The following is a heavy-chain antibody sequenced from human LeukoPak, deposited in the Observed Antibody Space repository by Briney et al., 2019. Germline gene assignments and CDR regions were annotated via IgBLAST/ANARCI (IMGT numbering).Heavy chain of an antibody. V-gene: IGHV3-7*03. D-gene: IGHD2-21*01. CDR2: IKQDGSEK. CDR1: GFTFSDYW. J-gene: IGHJ4*02. CDR3: AKRLAYYFDY. Sequence: GGSLRLSCAASGFTFSDYWMNWVRQAPGKGLEWVANIKQDGSEKYYVDSVKGRFTISRDNSKNTLYLQMNSLRAEDTAIYYCAKRLAYYFDYWGQGTLVTVSS.